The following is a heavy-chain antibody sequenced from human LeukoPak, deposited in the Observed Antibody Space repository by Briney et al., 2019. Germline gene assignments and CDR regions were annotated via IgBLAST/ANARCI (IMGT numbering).Heavy chain of an antibody. J-gene: IGHJ5*02. CDR2: IYYRGGT. V-gene: IGHV4-59*01. CDR1: GGPINNYY. Sequence: PSETLSLTCTVSGGPINNYYWSWIRQPPGKELEWIGYIYYRGGTNYNPSLKSRVTISVDTSKNQFSLKLRSVTAADAAVYYCARVGGIYSSSFNWFDPWGQGTLVTVSS. D-gene: IGHD6-6*01. CDR3: ARVGGIYSSSFNWFDP.